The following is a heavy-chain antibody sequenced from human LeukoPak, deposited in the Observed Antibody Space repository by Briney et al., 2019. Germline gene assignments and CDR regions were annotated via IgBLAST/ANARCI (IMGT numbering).Heavy chain of an antibody. J-gene: IGHJ6*03. CDR2: IYTSGST. CDR1: GGSISNYY. Sequence: PSETLSLTCTVSGGSISNYYWTWIRQPAGKGLEWIGRIYTSGSTNYNPSLKSRVTISVDTSKNQFYLKVSSVTAADTAVYYCARLGVVGATHYMDVWGKGTTVTVSS. D-gene: IGHD1-26*01. V-gene: IGHV4-4*07. CDR3: ARLGVVGATHYMDV.